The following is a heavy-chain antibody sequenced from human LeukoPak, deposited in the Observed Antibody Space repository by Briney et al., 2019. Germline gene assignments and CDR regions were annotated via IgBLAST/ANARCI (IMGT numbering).Heavy chain of an antibody. V-gene: IGHV4-39*07. CDR2: IYYSGST. Sequence: SETLSLTCTVSGGSITTTSYFWAWIRQPPGGGLEWIGSIYYSGSTPYNPSLKSRVTISVDTSKNQFSLKLSSVTAADTAVYYCTRAASSGPLFTYHMDVWGKGTTVTVSS. CDR1: GGSITTTSYF. CDR3: TRAASSGPLFTYHMDV. J-gene: IGHJ6*03. D-gene: IGHD3-22*01.